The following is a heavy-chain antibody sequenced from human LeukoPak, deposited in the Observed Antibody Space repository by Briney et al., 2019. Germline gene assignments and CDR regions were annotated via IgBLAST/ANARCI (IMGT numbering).Heavy chain of an antibody. CDR2: IIPIFGTA. D-gene: IGHD2-2*01. CDR3: ARAGGYCSSTSCPRGAFDT. Sequence: ASVKVSCKASGGTFSSYAISWVRQAPGQGLEWMGGIIPIFGTANYAQKFQGRVTITTDESTSTAYMELSSLRSEDTAVYYCARAGGYCSSTSCPRGAFDTWGQGTMVTVSS. CDR1: GGTFSSYA. J-gene: IGHJ3*02. V-gene: IGHV1-69*05.